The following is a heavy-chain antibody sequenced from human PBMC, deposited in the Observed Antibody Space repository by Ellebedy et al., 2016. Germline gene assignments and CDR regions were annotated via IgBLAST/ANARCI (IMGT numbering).Heavy chain of an antibody. V-gene: IGHV3-74*01. CDR3: TRILIGGDRAFDV. CDR1: GFMFSNYW. J-gene: IGHJ3*01. Sequence: GESLKISXAGSGFMFSNYWMHWVRQAPGKGLEWVSRIDNNGVGVRYVDSVEGRFSISRDNAKNMVYLEMNSLRVDDTAVYFCTRILIGGDRAFDVWGQGTVVSVSS. CDR2: IDNNGVGV. D-gene: IGHD2-21*01.